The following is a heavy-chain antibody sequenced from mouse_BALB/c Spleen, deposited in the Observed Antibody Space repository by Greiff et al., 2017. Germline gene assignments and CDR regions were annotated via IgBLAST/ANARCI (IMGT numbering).Heavy chain of an antibody. Sequence: DVHLVESGGGLVQPGGSMKLSCAASGFTFSDAWMDWVRQSPEKGLEWVAEIRSKANNHATYYAESVKGRFTISRDDSKSSLYLQMNSLRAEDTGIYYCTPPYDRVLLCAYGGQGTLVTVSA. CDR2: IRSKANNHAT. J-gene: IGHJ3*01. CDR1: GFTFSDAW. V-gene: IGHV6-6*01. CDR3: TPPYDRVLLCAY. D-gene: IGHD2-3*01.